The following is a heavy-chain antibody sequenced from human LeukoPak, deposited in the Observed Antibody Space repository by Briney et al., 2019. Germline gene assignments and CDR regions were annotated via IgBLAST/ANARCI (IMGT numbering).Heavy chain of an antibody. J-gene: IGHJ6*04. CDR1: GFTFSSYG. CDR3: AKTPRKDYYYGMDV. Sequence: GRSLRLSCAASGFTFSSYGMHWVRQAPGKGLEWVAVISYDGSNKYYADSVKGRFTISRDNSKNTLYLQMNGLRAEDTAVYYCAKTPRKDYYYGMDVWGKGTTVTVSS. V-gene: IGHV3-30*18. CDR2: ISYDGSNK.